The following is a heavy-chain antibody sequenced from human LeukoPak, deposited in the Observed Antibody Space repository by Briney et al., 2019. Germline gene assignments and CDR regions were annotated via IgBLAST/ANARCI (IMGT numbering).Heavy chain of an antibody. J-gene: IGHJ1*01. CDR1: GGTFSSYA. D-gene: IGHD1-26*01. V-gene: IGHV1-69*01. CDR2: IIPIFGTA. Sequence: SVKVSCKASGGTFSSYAISWVRQAPGQGLEWMGGIIPIFGTANYAQKFQGRVTITADESTSTAYMELSSLRSEVTAVYYCARDSGSYSVQYFQHWGQGTLVTVSS. CDR3: ARDSGSYSVQYFQH.